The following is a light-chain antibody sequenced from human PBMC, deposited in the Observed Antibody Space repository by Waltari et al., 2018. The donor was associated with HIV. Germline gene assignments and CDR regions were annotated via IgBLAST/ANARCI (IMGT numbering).Light chain of an antibody. J-gene: IGKJ4*01. Sequence: EIVLTQSPGTLSLSPGERATLSCRASQSVSSSYLAWYQQKPGQAPRLLLYGASSRATCIPDRFSGSGSGTDFTLTISRLEPEDFAVYYCQQYGSSSLTFGGGTKVEIK. CDR3: QQYGSSSLT. V-gene: IGKV3-20*01. CDR2: GAS. CDR1: QSVSSSY.